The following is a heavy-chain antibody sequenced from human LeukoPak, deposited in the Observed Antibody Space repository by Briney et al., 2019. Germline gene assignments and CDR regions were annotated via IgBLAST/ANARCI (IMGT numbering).Heavy chain of an antibody. CDR1: GYTFTSYD. J-gene: IGHJ5*02. Sequence: ASVKVSCKASGYTFTSYDINWVRQATGQGLEWMGWMNPNSGNTGYAQKFQGRVTITRNTSISTAYMELSSLRSEDTAVYYGASDVSGYGTLDPWGQGTLVTVSS. CDR3: ASDVSGYGTLDP. V-gene: IGHV1-8*03. D-gene: IGHD3-22*01. CDR2: MNPNSGNT.